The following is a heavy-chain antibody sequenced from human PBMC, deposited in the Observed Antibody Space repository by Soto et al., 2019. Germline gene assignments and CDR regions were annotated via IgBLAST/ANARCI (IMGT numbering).Heavy chain of an antibody. CDR2: IIPIFGTA. D-gene: IGHD6-6*01. CDR3: ASGIAATNAFDI. Sequence: GASVKVSCKASGGTFSSYAISWVRQAPGQGLEWMGGIIPIFGTANYAQKFQGRVTITADESTSTAYMELSSLRSEDTAVYYCASGIAATNAFDIWGQGTMVTVSS. J-gene: IGHJ3*02. CDR1: GGTFSSYA. V-gene: IGHV1-69*13.